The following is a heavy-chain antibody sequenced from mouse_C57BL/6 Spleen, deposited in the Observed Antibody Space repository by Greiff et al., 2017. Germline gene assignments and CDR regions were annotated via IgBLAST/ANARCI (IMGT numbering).Heavy chain of an antibody. D-gene: IGHD2-10*02. CDR2: IDPETGGT. J-gene: IGHJ1*03. CDR1: GYTFTDYE. V-gene: IGHV1-15*01. CDR3: TRSRYGKGGHWYFDV. Sequence: QVQLQQSGAELVRPGASVTLSCKASGYTFTDYEMHWVKQTPVPGLEWIGAIDPETGGTAYNQKFKGKAILTADKSSSTAYMELRSLTSEDSAVYYSTRSRYGKGGHWYFDVWGTGTTVTVSS.